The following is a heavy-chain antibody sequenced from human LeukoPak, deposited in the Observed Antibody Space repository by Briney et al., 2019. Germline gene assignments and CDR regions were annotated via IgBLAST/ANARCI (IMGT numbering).Heavy chain of an antibody. CDR3: ARGAGNYYFYGMDV. V-gene: IGHV4-59*01. CDR2: IYYSGST. CDR1: GGSISGYY. Sequence: PSETLSLTCTVSGGSISGYYWSWIRQPPGKGLEWIGHIYYSGSTNYNPSLKSRVTVSVDTSKNQFSLKLSSVTAADTAVYYCARGAGNYYFYGMDVWGQGTTVTVSS. J-gene: IGHJ6*02.